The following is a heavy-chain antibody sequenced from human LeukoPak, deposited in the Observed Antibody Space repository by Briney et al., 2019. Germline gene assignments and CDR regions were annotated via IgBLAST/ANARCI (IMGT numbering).Heavy chain of an antibody. D-gene: IGHD3-10*01. Sequence: GESLKISCKGSGYGFTSYWIGWVRQMPGKGLEWMGIIYPGDSDTRYSPSFQGQVTISADKSISTAYLQWSSLKASDTAMYYCARLHMDYYGSGSYWPGFDPWGQGTLVTVSS. CDR2: IYPGDSDT. J-gene: IGHJ5*02. CDR3: ARLHMDYYGSGSYWPGFDP. CDR1: GYGFTSYW. V-gene: IGHV5-51*01.